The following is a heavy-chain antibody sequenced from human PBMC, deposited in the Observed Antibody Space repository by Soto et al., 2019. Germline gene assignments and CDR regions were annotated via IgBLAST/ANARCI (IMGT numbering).Heavy chain of an antibody. CDR1: GGSFSGYY. J-gene: IGHJ6*03. CDR3: ARVGPYCSSTSCYAGPTAGYYYMDV. D-gene: IGHD2-2*01. Sequence: SETLSLTCAVYGGSFSGYYWSWIRQPPGKGLEWIGEINHSGSTNYNPSLKSRVTISVDTSKNQFSLKLSSVTAADTAVYYCARVGPYCSSTSCYAGPTAGYYYMDVWGKGTTVTVSS. V-gene: IGHV4-34*01. CDR2: INHSGST.